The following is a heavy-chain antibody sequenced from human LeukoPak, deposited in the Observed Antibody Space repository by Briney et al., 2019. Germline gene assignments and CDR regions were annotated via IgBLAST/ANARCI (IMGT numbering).Heavy chain of an antibody. CDR1: GYTFTGYY. CDR3: ARDYDSSGYYPESFDN. CDR2: INPNSGGT. D-gene: IGHD3-22*01. J-gene: IGHJ4*02. V-gene: IGHV1-2*06. Sequence: ASVKVSCKASGYTFTGYYMHWVRQAPGQGLEWMGRINPNSGGTNYAQKFQGRVTMTRDTSISTAYMELSRLRSDDTAVYYCARDYDSSGYYPESFDNWGQGTLVTVSS.